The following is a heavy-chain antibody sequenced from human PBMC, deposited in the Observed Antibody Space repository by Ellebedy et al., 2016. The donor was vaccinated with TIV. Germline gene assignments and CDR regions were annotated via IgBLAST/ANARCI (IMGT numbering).Heavy chain of an antibody. CDR1: GGSISSSSYY. Sequence: SETLSLXCTVSGGSISSSSYYWGWLRQAPGKGLEWIGSIYYSGSTYYNPSLKSRVTISVDTSKNPFSLKLSSVTAADTAVYYCARLMMTWFDPWGQGTLVTVSS. CDR2: IYYSGST. V-gene: IGHV4-39*01. CDR3: ARLMMTWFDP. J-gene: IGHJ5*02. D-gene: IGHD2-8*01.